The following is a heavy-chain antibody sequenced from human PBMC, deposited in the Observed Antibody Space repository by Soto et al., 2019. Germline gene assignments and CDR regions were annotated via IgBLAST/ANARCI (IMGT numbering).Heavy chain of an antibody. CDR3: ATMGTPATGLYFFDY. J-gene: IGHJ4*02. D-gene: IGHD2-15*01. V-gene: IGHV4-30-4*01. Sequence: QVQLQESGPGLVKPSQTLSLTCTVSGGSISSGNYYWSWIRQPPGKGLEWIGFISYSGSTYYSTSRKSRVSIAVDTSKSEFSRNLSFVTAADTAVYYCATMGTPATGLYFFDYWGQGSLVTVSS. CDR2: ISYSGST. CDR1: GGSISSGNYY.